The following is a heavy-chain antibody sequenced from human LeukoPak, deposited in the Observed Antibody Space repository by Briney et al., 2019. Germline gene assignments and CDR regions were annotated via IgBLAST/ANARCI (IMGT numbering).Heavy chain of an antibody. CDR1: GYTFTGYY. D-gene: IGHD2-2*01. J-gene: IGHJ4*02. V-gene: IGHV1-2*02. CDR3: ARAGPATIVVVPAAFDY. CDR2: INPNSGGT. Sequence: ASVKVSCKASGYTFTGYYMHWVRQAPGQGLEWMGWINPNSGGTNYALKFQGRVTMTRDTSISTAYMELSRLRSDDTAVYYCARAGPATIVVVPAAFDYWGQGTLVTVSS.